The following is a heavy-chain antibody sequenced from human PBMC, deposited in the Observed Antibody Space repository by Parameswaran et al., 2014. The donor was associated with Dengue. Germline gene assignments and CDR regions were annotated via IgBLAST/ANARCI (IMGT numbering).Heavy chain of an antibody. D-gene: IGHD1-26*01. Sequence: VRQMPGKGLEWMGIIYPGDSDTRYSPSFQGQVTISADKSISTAYLQWSSLKASDTAMYYCASLGGIVGATRESDAFDIWGQGTMVTVSS. V-gene: IGHV5-51*01. J-gene: IGHJ3*02. CDR3: ASLGGIVGATRESDAFDI. CDR2: IYPGDSDT.